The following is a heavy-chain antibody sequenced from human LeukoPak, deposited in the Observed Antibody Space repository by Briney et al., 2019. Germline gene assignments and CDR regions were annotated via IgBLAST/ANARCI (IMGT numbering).Heavy chain of an antibody. D-gene: IGHD4-11*01. CDR3: ARDNRNSNTPRYNWFDP. V-gene: IGHV1-46*01. CDR1: GYTFTSYY. CDR2: INPSGGST. J-gene: IGHJ5*02. Sequence: ASVKVSCKASGYTFTSYYMHWVRQAPGQGLEWMGIINPSGGSTSYAQKFQGRVTMTRDTSTSTVYMELSSLRSEDTAVYYCARDNRNSNTPRYNWFDPWGQGTLVTVSS.